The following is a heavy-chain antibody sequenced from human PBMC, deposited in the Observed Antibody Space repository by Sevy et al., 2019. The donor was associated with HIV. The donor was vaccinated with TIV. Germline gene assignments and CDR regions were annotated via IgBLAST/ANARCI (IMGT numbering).Heavy chain of an antibody. Sequence: GGSLRLSCEGSGFIFNSYWMSWVRQAPGKGLEWVANIKEDGSEENYVESVKGRFTISRDNAKNSVYLEMNSLRVEDTAVYFCASEYSFAAFFDYWGQGTRVTVSS. CDR1: GFIFNSYW. CDR2: IKEDGSEE. CDR3: ASEYSFAAFFDY. J-gene: IGHJ4*02. V-gene: IGHV3-7*01. D-gene: IGHD5-12*01.